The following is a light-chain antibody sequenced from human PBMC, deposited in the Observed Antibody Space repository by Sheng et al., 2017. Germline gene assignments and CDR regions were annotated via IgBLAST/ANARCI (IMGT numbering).Light chain of an antibody. Sequence: DIQMTQSPSTLSASVGDRVTLTCRASQSVGTRLAWFQQKPGKAPRLLIFLASSLQSGVPSRFSGSGSGTEFTLTISSLQPDDFATYYCQQYGSSPPYTFGQGTKLEIK. V-gene: IGKV1-5*03. CDR1: QSVGTR. CDR2: LAS. CDR3: QQYGSSPPYT. J-gene: IGKJ2*01.